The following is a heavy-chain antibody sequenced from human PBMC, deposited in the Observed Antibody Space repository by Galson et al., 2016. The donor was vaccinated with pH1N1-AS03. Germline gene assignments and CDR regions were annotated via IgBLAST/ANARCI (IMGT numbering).Heavy chain of an antibody. J-gene: IGHJ6*03. D-gene: IGHD3-3*01. CDR3: ARHATTRSEVFGVPFYHYYYTDV. Sequence: SETLSLTCTASGGSIRSSYYYWGWIRQPPGKGLEWIGSMYYTGTNFYNPSLKSRVSMSVDTSKNQFSLSLSSVTAADTAVYYRARHATTRSEVFGVPFYHYYYTDVWGKGTTVTVSS. V-gene: IGHV4-39*01. CDR1: GGSIRSSYYY. CDR2: MYYTGTN.